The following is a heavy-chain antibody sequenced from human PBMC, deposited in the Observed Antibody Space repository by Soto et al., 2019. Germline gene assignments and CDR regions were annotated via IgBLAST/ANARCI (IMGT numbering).Heavy chain of an antibody. D-gene: IGHD2-21*02. Sequence: PSETLSLTCTVSGDSVGGVGYWSWIRQFPGRGLEWIGCISSSGSTYYNPAINNRIRLLLDTSQNQFSLKLLSVTAADTAIYYCARSGVTGIVIPNHWFAPCGQGTLVTVSS. J-gene: IGHJ5*02. CDR2: ISSSGST. CDR1: GDSVGGVGY. V-gene: IGHV4-31*02. CDR3: ARSGVTGIVIPNHWFAP.